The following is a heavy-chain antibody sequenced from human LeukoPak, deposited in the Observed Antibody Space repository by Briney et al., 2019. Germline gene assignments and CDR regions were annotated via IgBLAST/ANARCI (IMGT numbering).Heavy chain of an antibody. CDR1: GSSPNNYA. CDR2: IWHDGLNK. V-gene: IGHV3-33*06. CDR3: AKAGQRSYAEAFDS. J-gene: IGHJ4*02. Sequence: GGSLRLSCAASGSSPNNYAMHWVRQAPGKGLEWVAVIWHDGLNKFYADFLKGRFTISRGFSKDTVYLQMSGLTVEDTAVYYCAKAGQRSYAEAFDSWGQGTLVTVSS. D-gene: IGHD3-16*01.